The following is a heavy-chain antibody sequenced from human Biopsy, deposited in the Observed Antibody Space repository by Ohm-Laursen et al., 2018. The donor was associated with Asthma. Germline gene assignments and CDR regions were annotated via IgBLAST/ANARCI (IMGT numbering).Heavy chain of an antibody. CDR1: GFSFSNFA. D-gene: IGHD6-13*01. V-gene: IGHV3-30-3*01. CDR3: LRDTLGYYFDI. CDR2: ITFDGSTQ. Sequence: SLRLSCAASGFSFSNFAIHWARQAPGKGLEWVAVITFDGSTQHYGDSVKGRFTISRDNSKNTLFLQMNSLRAEDTAVYYCLRDTLGYYFDIWGQGTQVTVSS. J-gene: IGHJ4*02.